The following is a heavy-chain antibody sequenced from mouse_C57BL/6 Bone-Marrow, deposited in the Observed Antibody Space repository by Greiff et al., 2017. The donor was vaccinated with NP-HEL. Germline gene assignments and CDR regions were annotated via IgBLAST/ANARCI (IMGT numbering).Heavy chain of an antibody. CDR3: ARGGYYGSSYSLYFDY. J-gene: IGHJ2*01. CDR2: INPNNGGT. CDR1: GYTFTDYY. D-gene: IGHD1-1*01. V-gene: IGHV1-26*01. Sequence: EVQLQQSGPELVKPGASVKISCKASGYTFTDYYMNWVKQSHGKSLEWIGDINPNNGGTSYNQKFKGKATLTVDKSSSTAYMELRSLTSEDSAVYYCARGGYYGSSYSLYFDYWGQGTTLTVSS.